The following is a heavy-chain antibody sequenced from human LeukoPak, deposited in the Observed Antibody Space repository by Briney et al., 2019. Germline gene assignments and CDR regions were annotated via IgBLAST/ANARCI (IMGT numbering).Heavy chain of an antibody. CDR3: ITRPNPVGY. D-gene: IGHD1-26*01. Sequence: GGSLRPSWAASGFTFSSAWMSWVRQAPGRGLGWVGRIKTKTDGGTTDYAAPVKGRFTISRDDSKDTLYLQMNSLTTEDTAVYYCITRPNPVGYWGQGTLVTVSS. J-gene: IGHJ4*02. V-gene: IGHV3-15*01. CDR2: IKTKTDGGTT. CDR1: GFTFSSAW.